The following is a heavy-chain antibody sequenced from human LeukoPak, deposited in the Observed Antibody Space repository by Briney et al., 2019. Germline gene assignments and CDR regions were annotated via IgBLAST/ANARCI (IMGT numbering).Heavy chain of an antibody. CDR2: MNPNSGNT. CDR3: ARGPGDSSSSQNNWFDP. D-gene: IGHD6-13*01. CDR1: GYTFTSYD. J-gene: IGHJ5*02. V-gene: IGHV1-8*01. Sequence: ASVKVSCKASGYTFTSYDINWVRQATGQGLEWMGWMNPNSGNTGYAQKFQGRVTMTRNTSISTAYMELSSLRSEDTAVYYCARGPGDSSSSQNNWFDPWGQGTLVTVSS.